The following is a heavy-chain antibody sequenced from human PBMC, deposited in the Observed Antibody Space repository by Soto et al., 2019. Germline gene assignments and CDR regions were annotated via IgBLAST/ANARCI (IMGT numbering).Heavy chain of an antibody. J-gene: IGHJ3*02. CDR1: GGSISSYY. CDR2: IYYSGST. V-gene: IGHV4-59*01. CDR3: ARDPTDYYDSSATLDAFDI. Sequence: SETLSLTCTVSGGSISSYYWSWIRQPPGKGLEWIGYIYYSGSTNYNPSLKSRVTISVDTSKNQSPLKLSSVTAADTAVYYCARDPTDYYDSSATLDAFDIWGQGTMVTVSS. D-gene: IGHD3-22*01.